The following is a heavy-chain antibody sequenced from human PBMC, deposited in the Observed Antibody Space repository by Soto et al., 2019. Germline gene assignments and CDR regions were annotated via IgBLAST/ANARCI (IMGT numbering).Heavy chain of an antibody. CDR3: AKGGVSGGVRYYYGMDV. V-gene: IGHV3-23*04. Sequence: EVQLVETGGGLIQPGGSLRLSCAASGFTVSSNYMSWVRQAPGKGLEWVSAISGSGGSTYYADSVKGRFTISRDNSKNTLYLQMNSLRAEDTAVYYCAKGGVSGGVRYYYGMDVWGQGTTVTVSS. CDR1: GFTVSSNY. CDR2: ISGSGGST. D-gene: IGHD3-16*01. J-gene: IGHJ6*02.